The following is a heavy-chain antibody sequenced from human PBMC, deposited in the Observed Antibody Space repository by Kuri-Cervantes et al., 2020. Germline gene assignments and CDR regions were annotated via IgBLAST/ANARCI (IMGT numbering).Heavy chain of an antibody. CDR2: IWNDGSQK. J-gene: IGHJ4*02. D-gene: IGHD3-22*01. CDR1: GFSFSSYG. Sequence: GGSLRLSCAASGFSFSSYGMSWVRQAPGKGLEWVAHIWNDGSQKYYADSVKGRFTISRDDSKNTLYLQMGSLRAEDMALYYCARAGDRSGYFYDHWGQGTLVTVSS. V-gene: IGHV3-41*02. CDR3: ARAGDRSGYFYDH.